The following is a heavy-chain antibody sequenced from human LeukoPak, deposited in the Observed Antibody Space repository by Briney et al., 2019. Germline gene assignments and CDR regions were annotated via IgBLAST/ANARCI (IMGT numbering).Heavy chain of an antibody. V-gene: IGHV4-4*02. Sequence: IPSETLSLTCAVSGDSISSNNWWTWVRQPPGKGLDWVGEIHHSGTINYNPSLKSRVTISVDKSKNQFSLRLTSVTAADTAVYYCVRYIAATIHIYYFDFWGQGTLVTVSS. CDR2: IHHSGTI. D-gene: IGHD5-12*01. CDR3: VRYIAATIHIYYFDF. CDR1: GDSISSNNW. J-gene: IGHJ4*02.